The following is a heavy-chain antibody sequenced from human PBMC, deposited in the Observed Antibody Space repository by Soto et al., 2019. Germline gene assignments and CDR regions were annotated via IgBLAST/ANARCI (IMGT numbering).Heavy chain of an antibody. CDR3: ARDTGGYSYGYVFGMDV. Sequence: GASVKVSCKASGGTFSSYAISWVRQAPGQGLEWMGGIIPIFGTANYAQKFQGRVTITADESTSTAYMELSSLRSEDTAVYYCARDTGGYSYGYVFGMDVWGQGTTATVSS. D-gene: IGHD5-18*01. V-gene: IGHV1-69*13. CDR1: GGTFSSYA. J-gene: IGHJ6*02. CDR2: IIPIFGTA.